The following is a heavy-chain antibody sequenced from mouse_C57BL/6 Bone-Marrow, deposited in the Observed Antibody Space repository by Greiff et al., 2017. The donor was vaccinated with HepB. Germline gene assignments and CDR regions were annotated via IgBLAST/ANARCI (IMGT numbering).Heavy chain of an antibody. J-gene: IGHJ3*01. CDR1: GYTFTDHT. D-gene: IGHD1-1*01. Sequence: QVQLQQSDAELVKPGASVKISCKVSGYTFTDHTIHWMKQRPEQGLEWIGYIYPRDGSTKYNEKFKGKATLTADKSSSTAYMQLNRLTSEDSAVYFCARSPLYYYGTAWFAYWGQGTLVTVSA. CDR3: ARSPLYYYGTAWFAY. V-gene: IGHV1-78*01. CDR2: IYPRDGST.